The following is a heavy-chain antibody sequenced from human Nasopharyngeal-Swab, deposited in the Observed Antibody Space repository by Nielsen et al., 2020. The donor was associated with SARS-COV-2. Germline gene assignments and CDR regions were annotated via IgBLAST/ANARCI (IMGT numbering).Heavy chain of an antibody. D-gene: IGHD3-10*01. CDR1: GDSVSSNSAA. CDR2: TYYRSKWYN. Sequence: QTRSLTRAISGDSVSSNSAAWNWIRQSQSRGLEWLGRTYYRSKWYNDYAVSVKSRITINPATSKNQFSLQLNSVTPEDTAVYYCARGGKFLVFGQRVGSWFDPWGQGTLVTVSS. J-gene: IGHJ5*02. V-gene: IGHV6-1*01. CDR3: ARGGKFLVFGQRVGSWFDP.